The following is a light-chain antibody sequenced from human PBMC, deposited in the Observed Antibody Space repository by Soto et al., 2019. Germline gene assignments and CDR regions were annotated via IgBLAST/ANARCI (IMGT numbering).Light chain of an antibody. Sequence: IQMTQSPSSLSASVGDRVTITCRASQGIRNDLDWFQQKPGKAPKLLIYAASNLQSGVPARFSGNGSGTDFSITVGSLEAEDFATYYCQQKYFYHLNFGQATTVDIK. V-gene: IGKV1-6*01. CDR1: QGIRND. CDR3: QQKYFYHLN. CDR2: AAS. J-gene: IGKJ1*01.